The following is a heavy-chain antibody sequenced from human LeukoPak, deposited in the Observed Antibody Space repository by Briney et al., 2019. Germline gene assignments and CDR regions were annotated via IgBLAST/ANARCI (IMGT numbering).Heavy chain of an antibody. J-gene: IGHJ2*01. Sequence: AGGSLRLSCAASGFTFSSYAMSWVRQAPGKGLEWVSAISGSGGSTYYADSVKGRFTIFRDNSKNTLYLQMNSLRAEDTAVYYCAKPGYDILTGYYPTYWYFDLWGRGTLVTVSS. D-gene: IGHD3-9*01. CDR3: AKPGYDILTGYYPTYWYFDL. V-gene: IGHV3-23*01. CDR2: ISGSGGST. CDR1: GFTFSSYA.